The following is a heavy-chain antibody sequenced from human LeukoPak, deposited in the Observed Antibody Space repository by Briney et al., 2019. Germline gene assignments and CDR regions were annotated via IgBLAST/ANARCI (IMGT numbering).Heavy chain of an antibody. V-gene: IGHV4-59*01. D-gene: IGHD3-22*01. CDR3: ARDLSGHYYDSTGYYDAFDI. CDR2: IYYSGST. J-gene: IGHJ3*02. CDR1: GGSIGSYY. Sequence: PSETLSLTCTVSGGSIGSYYWTWIRQPPGKGLEWIGYIYYSGSTNYNPSLKSRVTISVDTSNYQFSLKLSSVTAADTAVHYCARDLSGHYYDSTGYYDAFDIWGQGTMVTVSS.